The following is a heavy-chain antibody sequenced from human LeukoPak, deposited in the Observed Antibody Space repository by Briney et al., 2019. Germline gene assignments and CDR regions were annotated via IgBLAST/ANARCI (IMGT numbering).Heavy chain of an antibody. J-gene: IGHJ4*02. D-gene: IGHD1-14*01. CDR1: GFTFSGHW. Sequence: GGCLRLSCAASGFTFSGHWMSWVRQAPGKGLEWVANINQGGSDKYYVGSVKGRFTISRDNANNLLYLQMNSLRGEDTAVYYCARDRSRAEDDWGQGTLVTVSS. V-gene: IGHV3-7*01. CDR3: ARDRSRAEDD. CDR2: INQGGSDK.